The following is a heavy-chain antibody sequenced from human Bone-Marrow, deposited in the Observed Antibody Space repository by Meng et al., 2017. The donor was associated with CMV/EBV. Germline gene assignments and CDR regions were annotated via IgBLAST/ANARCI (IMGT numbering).Heavy chain of an antibody. CDR1: GFTFSSYA. D-gene: IGHD5-18*01. Sequence: GGSLRLSCAASGFTFSSYAMHWVRQAPGKGLEWVAVISYDGSNKYYADSVKGRFTISRDNSKNTLYLQMNSLRAEDTAVYYCARVGYSYGYTFPYWGQGHLVHVYS. CDR2: ISYDGSNK. CDR3: ARVGYSYGYTFPY. V-gene: IGHV3-30*04. J-gene: IGHJ4*02.